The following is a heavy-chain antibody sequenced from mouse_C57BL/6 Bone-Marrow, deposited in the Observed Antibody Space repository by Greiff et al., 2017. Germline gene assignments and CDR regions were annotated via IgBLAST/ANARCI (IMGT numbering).Heavy chain of an antibody. V-gene: IGHV1-64*01. J-gene: IGHJ3*01. CDR2: IHPNSGST. CDR1: GYTFTSYW. Sequence: VQLQQPGAELVKPGASVKLSCKASGYTFTSYWMHWVKQRPGPGLEWIGMIHPNSGSTNYNEKFKSKATLTVDKSSSTAYMQLSSLTSEDSAGYYCARCYYGSSLFAYWGQGTLVTVSA. CDR3: ARCYYGSSLFAY. D-gene: IGHD1-1*01.